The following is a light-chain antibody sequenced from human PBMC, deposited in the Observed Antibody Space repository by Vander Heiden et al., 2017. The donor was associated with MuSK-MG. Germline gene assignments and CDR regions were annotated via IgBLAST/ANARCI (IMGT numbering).Light chain of an antibody. CDR1: QAISTY. Sequence: DIQLTQSPSFLSASVGDRVTITCRASQAISTYLAWYQQKAGRAPKLLIHAVSTLESGVQSRFSGSGYGTEFTLTISNRQPEDFATYYCQQGNKSHRFIPFGQGT. V-gene: IGKV1-9*01. CDR2: AVS. CDR3: QQGNKSHRFIP. J-gene: IGKJ1*01.